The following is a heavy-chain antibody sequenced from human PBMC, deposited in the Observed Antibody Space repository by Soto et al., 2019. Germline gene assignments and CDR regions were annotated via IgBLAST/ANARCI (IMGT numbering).Heavy chain of an antibody. J-gene: IGHJ5*01. CDR2: ISGDGNDK. V-gene: IGHV3-30*03. CDR3: GQGASTAQQHLDS. CDR1: GFIFRNFG. Sequence: QVQLVESGGGVVQPGRSLRLSCAASGFIFRNFGMHWVRRAPGKGLEWVATISGDGNDKYYPDSMKGRFTISRDNFNNTLYLQLNSLRPEDTAVYHCGQGASTAQQHLDSWGQGVLVTVSS. D-gene: IGHD1-26*01.